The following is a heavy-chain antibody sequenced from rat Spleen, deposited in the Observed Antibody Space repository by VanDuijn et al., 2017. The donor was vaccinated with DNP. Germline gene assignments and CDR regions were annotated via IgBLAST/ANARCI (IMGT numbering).Heavy chain of an antibody. CDR3: ATGWVFDY. CDR2: ISNDGGST. V-gene: IGHV5-27*01. D-gene: IGHD1-7*01. J-gene: IGHJ2*01. CDR1: GFTFSKYG. Sequence: EVQLVESGGGLVQLGRSMKVSCAASGFTFSKYGMAWVRQAPKKGLEWVAYISNDGGSTYYRDSVKGRFTISRDNAKRILFLEMDSLRSEDTATYYCATGWVFDYWGQGVMVTVSS.